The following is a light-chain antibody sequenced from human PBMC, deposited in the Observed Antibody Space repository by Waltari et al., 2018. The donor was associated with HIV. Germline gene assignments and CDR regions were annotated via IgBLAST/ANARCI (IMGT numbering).Light chain of an antibody. CDR2: EVS. CDR1: SSDVGGYNY. Sequence: QSALTKPPSASGSPGQSVTISCTGTSSDVGGYNYVSWYQQPPGNTPKLMIYEVSKRPSGVPDRCSGSKSGNTASRTVSGLQAEDEADYYCSSYGGSNNHVVFGGGTKLTVL. V-gene: IGLV2-8*01. J-gene: IGLJ2*01. CDR3: SSYGGSNNHVV.